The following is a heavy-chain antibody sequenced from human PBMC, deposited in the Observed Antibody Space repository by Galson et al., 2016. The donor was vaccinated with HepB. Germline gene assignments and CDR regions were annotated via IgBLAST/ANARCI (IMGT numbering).Heavy chain of an antibody. CDR3: ARLTISSGWPRSDF. CDR2: ISGHNGDT. J-gene: IGHJ4*02. V-gene: IGHV1-18*01. Sequence: SCKASGYIFGTHGINWVRQAPGQGLEWMGWISGHNGDTRSAQNFQGRVTLTMDTSTSTAYMEMRNLRSDDTAVYFCARLTISSGWPRSDFWGQGTLVAVSS. D-gene: IGHD6-19*01. CDR1: GYIFGTHG.